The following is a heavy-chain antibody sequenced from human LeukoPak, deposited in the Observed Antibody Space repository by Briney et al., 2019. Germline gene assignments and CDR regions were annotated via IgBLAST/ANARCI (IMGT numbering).Heavy chain of an antibody. Sequence: SGPTLVKPSETLSLTCTVSGDSISSGGFYWSWIRQHPGKGLEWIGYIYHTGSTYYNPSLKGRVSISVDTSANEFFLNLNSVTAADTAVYYCARDYFITSGYYYSKSFDDWGPGTMVTVSS. J-gene: IGHJ3*01. CDR2: IYHTGST. CDR3: ARDYFITSGYYYSKSFDD. V-gene: IGHV4-31*03. D-gene: IGHD3-22*01. CDR1: GDSISSGGFY.